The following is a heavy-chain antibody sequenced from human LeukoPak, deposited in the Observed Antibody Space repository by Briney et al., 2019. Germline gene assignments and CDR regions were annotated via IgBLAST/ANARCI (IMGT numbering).Heavy chain of an antibody. Sequence: ASVKVSCKASGYTFTGYYMHWVRQAPGQGLERMGWINPNSGGTNYAQKFQGRVTMTRDTSISTAYMELSRLRSDDTAVYYCARGLRPGIADDAFDIWGQGTMVTVSS. J-gene: IGHJ3*02. CDR1: GYTFTGYY. V-gene: IGHV1-2*02. D-gene: IGHD6-13*01. CDR2: INPNSGGT. CDR3: ARGLRPGIADDAFDI.